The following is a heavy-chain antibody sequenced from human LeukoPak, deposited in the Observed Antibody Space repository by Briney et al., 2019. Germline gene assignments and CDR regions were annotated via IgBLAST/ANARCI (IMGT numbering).Heavy chain of an antibody. D-gene: IGHD3-10*01. CDR3: ARDGSGSYYKWRDNWFDP. CDR2: IYYSGST. CDR1: GGSISSGGYY. V-gene: IGHV4-31*03. Sequence: SETLSLTCTVSGGSISSGGYYWSWIRQHPGKGLEWIGYIYYSGSTYYNPSLKSRVTISVDTSKNQFSLKLSSVTDADTAVYYCARDGSGSYYKWRDNWFDPWGQGTLVTVSS. J-gene: IGHJ5*02.